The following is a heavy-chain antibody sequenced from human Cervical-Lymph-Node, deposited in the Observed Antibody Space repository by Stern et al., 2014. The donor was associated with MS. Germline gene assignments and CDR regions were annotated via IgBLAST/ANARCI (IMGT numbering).Heavy chain of an antibody. Sequence: EVQLVESGEGLEQPGRALRLPCAASGFSFGAYAMHWGRQAPGQGLELASGIDWNNTNVAYADSVRSRFTISRDNAKNSLFLQMNSLRAEDTALYYCVKETSPSYYYGMDAWGQGTTVIVSS. CDR3: VKETSPSYYYGMDA. J-gene: IGHJ6*02. CDR1: GFSFGAYA. CDR2: IDWNNTNV. V-gene: IGHV3-9*01.